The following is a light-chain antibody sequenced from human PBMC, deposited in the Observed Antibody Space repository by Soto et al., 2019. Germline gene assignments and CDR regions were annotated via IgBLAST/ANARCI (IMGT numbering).Light chain of an antibody. V-gene: IGKV1-39*01. Sequence: DIQMTQSPSSLSASVGDRVTITCRASLSISSDLNWYQQKPGKAPKVLIFGASSLQSGVPSRFSGSGSGTDFILTISSLQPEDFATYYCQQSYTTPRTFGQGTKLEIK. J-gene: IGKJ2*01. CDR2: GAS. CDR3: QQSYTTPRT. CDR1: LSISSD.